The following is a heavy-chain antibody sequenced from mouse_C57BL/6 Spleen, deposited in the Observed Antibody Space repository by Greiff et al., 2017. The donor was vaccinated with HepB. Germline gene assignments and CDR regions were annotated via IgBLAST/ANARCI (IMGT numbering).Heavy chain of an antibody. V-gene: IGHV1-63*01. D-gene: IGHD3-2*02. CDR2: IYPGGGYT. CDR3: ARAAQAHYFDY. Sequence: QVQLQHSGAELVRPGPSVKMSCKASGYTFTNYWIGWAKQRPGHGLEWIGDIYPGGGYTNYNEKFKGKATLTADKSSSTAYMQFSSLTSEDSAIYYCARAAQAHYFDYWGQGTTLTVSS. J-gene: IGHJ2*01. CDR1: GYTFTNYW.